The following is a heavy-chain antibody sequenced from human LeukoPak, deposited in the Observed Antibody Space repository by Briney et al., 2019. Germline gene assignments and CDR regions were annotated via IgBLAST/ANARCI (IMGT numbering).Heavy chain of an antibody. Sequence: GASVKVSCKASGYTLTSYDINWVRQATGQGLEWMGWMNPNSGNTGYAQKFQGRVTMTRNTSISTAYMELSSLRSEDTAVYYCARGRGVVSHNWFDPWGQGTLVTVSS. CDR1: GYTLTSYD. CDR2: MNPNSGNT. J-gene: IGHJ5*02. CDR3: ARGRGVVSHNWFDP. V-gene: IGHV1-8*01.